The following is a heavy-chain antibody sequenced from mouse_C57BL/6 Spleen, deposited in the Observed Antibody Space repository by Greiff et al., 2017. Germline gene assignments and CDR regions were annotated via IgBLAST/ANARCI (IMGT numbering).Heavy chain of an antibody. Sequence: EVQRVESGGDLVKPGGSLKLSCAASGFTFSSYGMSWVRQTPDKRLEWVATISSGGSYTYYPDSVKGRFTISRDNAKNTLYLQMSSLKSEDTAMYYCARDYYGSSPYYFDYWGQGTTLTVSS. CDR1: GFTFSSYG. J-gene: IGHJ2*01. D-gene: IGHD1-1*01. CDR3: ARDYYGSSPYYFDY. CDR2: ISSGGSYT. V-gene: IGHV5-6*01.